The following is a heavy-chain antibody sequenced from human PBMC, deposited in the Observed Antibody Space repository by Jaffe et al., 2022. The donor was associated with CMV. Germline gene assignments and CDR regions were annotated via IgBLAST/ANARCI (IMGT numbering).Heavy chain of an antibody. J-gene: IGHJ6*03. CDR3: ARGKQWLVQGRYMDV. Sequence: QVQLQQWGAGLLKPSETLSLTCAVYGGSFSGYYWSWIRQPPGKGLEWIGEINHSGSTNYNPSLKSRVTISVDTSKNQFSLKLSSVTAADTAVYYCARGKQWLVQGRYMDVWGKGTTVTVSS. D-gene: IGHD6-19*01. CDR1: GGSFSGYY. V-gene: IGHV4-34*01. CDR2: INHSGST.